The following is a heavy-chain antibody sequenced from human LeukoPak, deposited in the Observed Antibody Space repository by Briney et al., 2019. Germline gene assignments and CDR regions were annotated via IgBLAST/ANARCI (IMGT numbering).Heavy chain of an antibody. D-gene: IGHD2-21*01. J-gene: IGHJ5*02. V-gene: IGHV4-30-2*01. CDR1: GGSISSGGYS. CDR2: IYHSGGT. Sequence: PSETLSLTCAVSGGSISSGGYSWSWIRQPPGKGLEWIGYIYHSGGTYYNPSLKSRVTISVDRSKNQLSLKLSSVTAADTAVYYCARGGMVIGSGFDPWGQGTLVTVSS. CDR3: ARGGMVIGSGFDP.